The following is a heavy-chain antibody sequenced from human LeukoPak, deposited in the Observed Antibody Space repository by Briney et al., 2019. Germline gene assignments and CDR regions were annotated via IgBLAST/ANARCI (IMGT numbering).Heavy chain of an antibody. J-gene: IGHJ4*02. CDR2: ISYDGSNK. CDR3: ARGSMIMVRGFDY. CDR1: GFTFSSYA. D-gene: IGHD3-10*01. V-gene: IGHV3-30*04. Sequence: GGALRLSCAASGFTFSSYAMHWVRQAPGKGLEGVAVISYDGSNKYYADSVKGRFTISRDTSNNTLYLQMDDLGPEDTAIYYCARGSMIMVRGFDYWGQGTLVTVSS.